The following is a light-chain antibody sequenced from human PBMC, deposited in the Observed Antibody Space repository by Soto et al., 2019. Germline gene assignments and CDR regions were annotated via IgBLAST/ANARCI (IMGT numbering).Light chain of an antibody. V-gene: IGKV3-15*01. CDR1: QSVSSK. J-gene: IGKJ1*01. CDR3: QQYNSWLWT. CDR2: GAS. Sequence: EIVMPQSPATLSVSPGEGATLSCRASQSVSSKLAWYQQKPGQAPRLLIYGASTRATGIPARFSGSGSGTEFTLIISSLQSEDSAVYYCQQYNSWLWTFGQGTKVDI.